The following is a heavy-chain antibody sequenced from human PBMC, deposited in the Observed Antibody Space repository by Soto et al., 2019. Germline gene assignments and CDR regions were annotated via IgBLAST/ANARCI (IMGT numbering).Heavy chain of an antibody. J-gene: IGHJ4*02. CDR2: IGGGGTRT. CDR3: ARGTLTSIDMVDY. Sequence: EVQLVESGGALVQPGGSLRLSCAASGFTFSAFWMHWVRQGPGKGLVWVARIGGGGTRTNYADSVRGRFSVSRDNAKNRLYLQINSLTAEDTAVYYCARGTLTSIDMVDYWGQGTLVTVSS. V-gene: IGHV3-74*01. CDR1: GFTFSAFW. D-gene: IGHD2-21*01.